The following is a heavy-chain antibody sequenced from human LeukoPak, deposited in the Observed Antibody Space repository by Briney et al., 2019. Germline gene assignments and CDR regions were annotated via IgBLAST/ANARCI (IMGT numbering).Heavy chain of an antibody. CDR3: AKDNEDY. V-gene: IGHV3-21*01. CDR1: GFTFSSYS. D-gene: IGHD2-8*01. J-gene: IGHJ4*02. Sequence: PGGSLRLSCAASGFTFSSYSMNWVRQAPGKGLEWVSSISSSSGFIYYADSVRGRFTVSRDNAKNSLFLQMNSLRAEDTAVYYCAKDNEDYWGQGTLVTVSS. CDR2: ISSSSGFI.